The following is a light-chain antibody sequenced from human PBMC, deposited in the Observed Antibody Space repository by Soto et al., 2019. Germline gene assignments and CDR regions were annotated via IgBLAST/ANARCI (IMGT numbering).Light chain of an antibody. V-gene: IGKV1-39*01. J-gene: IGKJ2*01. CDR3: QQSYSSPYN. Sequence: DIQMTQAPSSLAASVGDRVTITCRASQSISSYLNWYQQKPGKAPELLISAASNLHTGVPSTFSGSGFGTDFTLTISSLQPEHLATYYCQQSYSSPYNIGQGTKLAIK. CDR1: QSISSY. CDR2: AAS.